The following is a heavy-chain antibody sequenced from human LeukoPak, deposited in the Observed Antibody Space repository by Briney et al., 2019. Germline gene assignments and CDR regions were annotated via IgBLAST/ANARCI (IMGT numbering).Heavy chain of an antibody. CDR3: ARDVLAAPGTFDY. V-gene: IGHV4-61*02. D-gene: IGHD6-13*01. CDR2: IYPSGST. J-gene: IGHJ4*02. CDR1: GDSISSGSFY. Sequence: PSETLSLTCSVSGDSISSGSFYWSWIRQPAGRGLEWIGRIYPSGSTNYNPSLKSRVTISLDTSKNQFSLKLSSVTAADTAVYYCARDVLAAPGTFDYWGQGALVTVSS.